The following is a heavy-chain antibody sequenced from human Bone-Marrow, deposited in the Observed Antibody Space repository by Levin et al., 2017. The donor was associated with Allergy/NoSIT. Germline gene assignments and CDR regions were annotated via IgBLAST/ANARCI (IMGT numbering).Heavy chain of an antibody. CDR1: GFKFADYN. Sequence: SGGSLRLSCAASGFKFADYNMHWVRQLPGKGLEWLSLISWDGYTTYHADSVKGRFTISRDNSKNSLYLQMSRLRTGDTALYYCAKDRGPFGASSSYNFDYWGQGTLVTVSS. J-gene: IGHJ4*02. V-gene: IGHV3-43*01. D-gene: IGHD6-6*01. CDR3: AKDRGPFGASSSYNFDY. CDR2: ISWDGYTT.